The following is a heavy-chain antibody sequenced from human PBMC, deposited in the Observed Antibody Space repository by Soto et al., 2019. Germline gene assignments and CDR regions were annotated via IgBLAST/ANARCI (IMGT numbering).Heavy chain of an antibody. V-gene: IGHV4-59*08. D-gene: IGHD7-27*01. CDR1: GGSISSYY. CDR3: ARHKTGIPYYYYYYMDV. CDR2: IYYSGST. Sequence: SETLSLTCTVSGGSISSYYWSWIRQPPGKGLEWIGYIYYSGSTNYNPSLKSRVTISVDTSKNQFSLKLSSVTAADTTVYYCARHKTGIPYYYYYYMDVWGKGTTVTVSS. J-gene: IGHJ6*03.